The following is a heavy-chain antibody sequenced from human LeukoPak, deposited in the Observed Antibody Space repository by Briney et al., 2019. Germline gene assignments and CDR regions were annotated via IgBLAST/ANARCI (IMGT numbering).Heavy chain of an antibody. V-gene: IGHV1-8*01. CDR1: GYTFSSYD. CDR3: VRDYPYGSGIVRFDY. J-gene: IGHJ4*02. D-gene: IGHD3-10*01. Sequence: ASVKVSCKASGYTFSSYDINWVRQATGQGLEWMGWMNPNSGDTAYAQKFQGRVTMTRDTSISTAYMELRRLRSEDTAIYYCVRDYPYGSGIVRFDYWGQGTLVTVSS. CDR2: MNPNSGDT.